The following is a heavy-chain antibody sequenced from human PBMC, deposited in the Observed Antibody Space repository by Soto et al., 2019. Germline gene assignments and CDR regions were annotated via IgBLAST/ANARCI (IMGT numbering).Heavy chain of an antibody. D-gene: IGHD3-3*01. J-gene: IGHJ6*02. Sequence: GGSLRLSCAASGFTFSSYSMNWVRQAPGKGLEWVSSISSSSSYIYYADSVKGRFTISRDNAKNSLYLQMNSLRAEDTAVYYCARDRSVDFWSGYYYCYGMDVWGQGTTVTVSS. CDR3: ARDRSVDFWSGYYYCYGMDV. V-gene: IGHV3-21*01. CDR1: GFTFSSYS. CDR2: ISSSSSYI.